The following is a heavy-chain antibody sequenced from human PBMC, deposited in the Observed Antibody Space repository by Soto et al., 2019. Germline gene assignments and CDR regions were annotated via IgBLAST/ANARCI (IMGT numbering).Heavy chain of an antibody. CDR1: GFTFSSYA. J-gene: IGHJ4*02. V-gene: IGHV3-30*04. D-gene: IGHD5-18*01. Sequence: QVQLVESGGGVVQPGRSLRLSCAASGFTFSSYAMHWVRQAPGKGLEWVAVISYDGSNKYYADSVKGRFTISRDNSKNTLYLQMNSLRAEDTAVYYCARWWIQLFTFDYWGQGTLVTVSS. CDR2: ISYDGSNK. CDR3: ARWWIQLFTFDY.